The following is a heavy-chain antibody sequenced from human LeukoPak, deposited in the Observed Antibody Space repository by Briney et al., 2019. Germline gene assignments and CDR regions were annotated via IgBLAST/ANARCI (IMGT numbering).Heavy chain of an antibody. CDR2: ISSDGSFT. Sequence: GGALRLSGAASGFSCSDYYMSWIRQAPGKGLEWVSYISSDGSFTDYADSVKGRFTISRDNAKNSLYLQMNSLRAEDTAVYYCARDLGGGWYFDLWGRGTLVTVSS. CDR3: ARDLGGGWYFDL. D-gene: IGHD3-16*01. CDR1: GFSCSDYY. J-gene: IGHJ2*01. V-gene: IGHV3-11*05.